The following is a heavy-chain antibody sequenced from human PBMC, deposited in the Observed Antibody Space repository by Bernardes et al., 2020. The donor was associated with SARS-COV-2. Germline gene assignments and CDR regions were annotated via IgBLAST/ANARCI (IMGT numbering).Heavy chain of an antibody. CDR1: GFPFRSAW. J-gene: IGHJ5*02. CDR2: FYSYWRTT. CDR3: ARDLGYCTNGVCSP. V-gene: IGHV3-74*01. D-gene: IGHD2-8*01. Sequence: GGSLRLPCSAPGFPFRSAWMHWVPQAPGKGLVLVFRFYSYWRTTNYADSVKSRFTISRDNAKNTLYLQMNSLRAEDTAVYYCARDLGYCTNGVCSPWGQGTLVTVSS.